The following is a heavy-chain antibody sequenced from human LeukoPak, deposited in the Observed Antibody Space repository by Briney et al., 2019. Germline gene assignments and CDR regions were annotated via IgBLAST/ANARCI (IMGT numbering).Heavy chain of an antibody. V-gene: IGHV3-21*01. CDR3: ARDGGCSGGSCYKATNAFDI. CDR1: GFTFSSFS. Sequence: GGSLRLSCAASGFTFSSFSMNWVRQAPGKGLEWVSSISSGGRYIFYADSVKGRFTISRDNAKNSLYLQMNSLRAEDTAVYYCARDGGCSGGSCYKATNAFDIWGQGTMVTVSS. CDR2: ISSGGRYI. D-gene: IGHD2-15*01. J-gene: IGHJ3*02.